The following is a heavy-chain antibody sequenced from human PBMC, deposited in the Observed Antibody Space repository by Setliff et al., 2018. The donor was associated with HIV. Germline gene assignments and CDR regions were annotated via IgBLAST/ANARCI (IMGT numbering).Heavy chain of an antibody. CDR3: ARDTYDSRGYFFGY. V-gene: IGHV4-31*03. CDR1: GGSIRSGGYY. CDR2: IYYTGTT. D-gene: IGHD3-22*01. J-gene: IGHJ4*02. Sequence: TLSLTCTVSGGSIRSGGYYWTWIRQHPGKGLEWIGHIYYTGTTYYNPSLESRATISVDTSKNQFSLHLSSVTAADTAVYYCARDTYDSRGYFFGYWGQGTLVTVSS.